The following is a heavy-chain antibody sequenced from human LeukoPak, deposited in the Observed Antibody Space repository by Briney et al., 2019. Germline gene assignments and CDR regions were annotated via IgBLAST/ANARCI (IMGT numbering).Heavy chain of an antibody. CDR3: ATEASSRGSYPAFPDY. J-gene: IGHJ4*02. CDR2: VKSKTDGGTT. Sequence: GGSLRLSCAASGFTFSNAWMSWVRQAPGKGLEWVGRVKSKTDGGTTDYAAPVKGRFTISRDDSKNTLYLQMNSLKTEDTAVYYCATEASSRGSYPAFPDYWGQGTLVTVSS. D-gene: IGHD6-6*01. V-gene: IGHV3-15*01. CDR1: GFTFSNAW.